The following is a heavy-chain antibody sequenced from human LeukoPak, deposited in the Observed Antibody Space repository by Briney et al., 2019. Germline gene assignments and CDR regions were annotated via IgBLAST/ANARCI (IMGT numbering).Heavy chain of an antibody. J-gene: IGHJ4*02. D-gene: IGHD3-9*01. V-gene: IGHV3-30*04. CDR2: ISYDGSNK. CDR3: AREGILTGYPLDY. Sequence: PGRSLRLSCAASGFTFSSCAMHWVRQAPGKGLEWVAVISYDGSNKYYADSVKGRFTISRDNSKNTLYLQMNSLRAEDTAVYYCAREGILTGYPLDYWGQGTLVTVSS. CDR1: GFTFSSCA.